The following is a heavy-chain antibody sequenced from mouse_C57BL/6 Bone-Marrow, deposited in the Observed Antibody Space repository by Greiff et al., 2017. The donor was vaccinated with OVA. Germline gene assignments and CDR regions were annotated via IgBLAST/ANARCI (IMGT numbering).Heavy chain of an antibody. J-gene: IGHJ2*01. CDR3: ASTTEYFDY. Sequence: QVQLQQPGAELVRPGSSVKLSCKASGYTFTSYWMDWVKQRPGQGLEWIGEIDPSDSYTNYNQKFKGKATLTVDTSSSTAYMQLSSLTSEDSAVYYCASTTEYFDYWGQGTTLTVSS. CDR2: IDPSDSYT. CDR1: GYTFTSYW. D-gene: IGHD1-1*01. V-gene: IGHV1-59*01.